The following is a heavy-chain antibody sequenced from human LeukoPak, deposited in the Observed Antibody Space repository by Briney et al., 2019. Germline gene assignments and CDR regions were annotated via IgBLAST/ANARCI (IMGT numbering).Heavy chain of an antibody. CDR3: ARATTYDILTGFSDY. Sequence: GGSLRLSCTASGFTFSSYSMNWVRQAPGKGLEWVSSISTSSSYIYYADSVKGRFTISRDNSKNTLYLQMNSLRAEDTAVYYCARATTYDILTGFSDYWGQGTLVTVSS. V-gene: IGHV3-21*01. CDR1: GFTFSSYS. J-gene: IGHJ4*02. D-gene: IGHD3-9*01. CDR2: ISTSSSYI.